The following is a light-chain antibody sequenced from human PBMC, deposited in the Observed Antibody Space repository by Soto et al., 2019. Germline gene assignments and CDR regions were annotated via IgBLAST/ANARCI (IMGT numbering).Light chain of an antibody. CDR3: QQYYSYPIFT. Sequence: AIRMTQSPSSFSASTGDRVTITCRASQGISSYLAWYQQKPGKAPKLLIYAASTLQSGVPSRFSGSGSVTDFTLTISCLQSEYFASYYCQQYYSYPIFTFGPGTKVDIK. CDR2: AAS. V-gene: IGKV1-8*01. CDR1: QGISSY. J-gene: IGKJ3*01.